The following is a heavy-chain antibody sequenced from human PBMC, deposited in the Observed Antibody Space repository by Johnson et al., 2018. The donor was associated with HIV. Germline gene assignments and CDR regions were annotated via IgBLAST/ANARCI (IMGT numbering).Heavy chain of an antibody. CDR3: AKQGSSWYDDAFDI. Sequence: EVQLVESGGGLVQPGGSLRLSCAASGFTFTYYAMSWVRQAPGKGLEWVSGISGSGGSTYYADSVKGRFTISLNNSTNTLFLQMNSLKAEDTAVYYCAKQGSSWYDDAFDIGGQGTMGTVSS. V-gene: IGHV3-23*04. D-gene: IGHD6-13*01. CDR2: ISGSGGST. CDR1: GFTFTYYA. J-gene: IGHJ3*02.